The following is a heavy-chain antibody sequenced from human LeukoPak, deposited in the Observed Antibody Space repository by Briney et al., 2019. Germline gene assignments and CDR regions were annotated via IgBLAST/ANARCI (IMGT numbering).Heavy chain of an antibody. CDR2: ISSSGSTI. D-gene: IGHD4-17*01. J-gene: IGHJ3*02. CDR3: ARDSPWTVTRGAFDI. CDR1: GFSFSSYE. Sequence: PGGSLTLSCVASGFSFSSYEMNWVRQAPGKGREWVSYISSSGSTIYYAVYVKGRFTISRDNAKNSLYLQMNSLRAEDTAVYYCARDSPWTVTRGAFDIWGQGTMVTVSS. V-gene: IGHV3-48*03.